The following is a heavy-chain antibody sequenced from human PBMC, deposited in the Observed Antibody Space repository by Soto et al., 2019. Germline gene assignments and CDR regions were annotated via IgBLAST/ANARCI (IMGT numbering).Heavy chain of an antibody. D-gene: IGHD3-10*01. J-gene: IGHJ4*01. Sequence: QVQLVQSVAEVKKPGSSVKVSCKASGGTFSSHVFNWVRQAPGQGLEWMGGIMPIIGTANYAQKFQGRVTITADESTSTAYMELSSLRSEDTAVYYCARDLEFRDGNISHRVYWVHGTLVTVSS. CDR3: ARDLEFRDGNISHRVY. CDR2: IMPIIGTA. CDR1: GGTFSSHV. V-gene: IGHV1-69*01.